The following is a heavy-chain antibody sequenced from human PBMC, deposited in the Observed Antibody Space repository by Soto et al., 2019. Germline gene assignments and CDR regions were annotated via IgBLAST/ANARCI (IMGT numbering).Heavy chain of an antibody. V-gene: IGHV3-48*01. CDR1: GFTFSSYS. D-gene: IGHD1-7*01. CDR2: ISSSSSTI. CDR3: ARFERPYNWNYDRIQKFAP. J-gene: IGHJ5*02. Sequence: GGSLRLSCAASGFTFSSYSMNWVRQAPGKGLEWVSYISSSSSTIYYADSVKGRFTISRDNAKNSLYLQMNSLRAEDTAVYYSARFERPYNWNYDRIQKFAPWGQGTLVPVSS.